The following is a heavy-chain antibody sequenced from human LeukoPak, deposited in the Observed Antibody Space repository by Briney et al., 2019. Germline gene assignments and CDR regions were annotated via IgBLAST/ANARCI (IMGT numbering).Heavy chain of an antibody. D-gene: IGHD2-15*01. J-gene: IGHJ4*02. CDR1: GGSISSSSYY. CDR2: GDYTGST. CDR3: ARTVVAATPSLDY. Sequence: SETLSLTCTVSGGSISSSSYYWTWIRQPPGKGLEWIGRGDYTGSTYYDPSLKSRVTISLDTSNHYFSLKLSSVTAADTAVYHCARTVVAATPSLDYWGQGTLVTVSS. V-gene: IGHV4-39*02.